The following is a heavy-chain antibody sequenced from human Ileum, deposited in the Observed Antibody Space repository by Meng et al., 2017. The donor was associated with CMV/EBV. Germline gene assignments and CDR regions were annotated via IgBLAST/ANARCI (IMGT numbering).Heavy chain of an antibody. J-gene: IGHJ2*01. CDR2: IYTSGST. V-gene: IGHV4-61*02. D-gene: IGHD4-11*01. CDR3: ARDRENDYYFDL. CDR1: GDSISSGSYY. Sequence: QAPLQESGPGLVKPSRTRSLTCTVSGDSISSGSYYWSWIRQPAGKGLEWIGRIYTSGSTSYNPSLKSRITISLDTSKNQFSLKLNSVTAADTAVYFCARDRENDYYFDLWGRGTLVTVSS.